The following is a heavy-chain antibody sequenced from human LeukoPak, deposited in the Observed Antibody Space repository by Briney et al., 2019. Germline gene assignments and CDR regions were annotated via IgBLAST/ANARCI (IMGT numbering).Heavy chain of an antibody. Sequence: SETLSLTCTVSGGSISSYYWSWIRQPAGKGLEWIGRIYTSGSTNYNPSLKSRVTMSVDTSKNQFSLKLSSVTAADTAVYYCARLIGYDSSGYYYFDYWGQGTLVTVSS. J-gene: IGHJ4*02. D-gene: IGHD3-22*01. CDR3: ARLIGYDSSGYYYFDY. CDR2: IYTSGST. V-gene: IGHV4-4*07. CDR1: GGSISSYY.